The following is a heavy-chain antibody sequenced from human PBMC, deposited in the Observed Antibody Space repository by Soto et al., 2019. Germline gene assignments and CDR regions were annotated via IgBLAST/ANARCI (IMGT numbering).Heavy chain of an antibody. CDR2: LNPDSGEA. D-gene: IGHD3-16*01. CDR1: GYSLTGYY. Sequence: QAQLVQSGAEMKKSGASLKVSCQASGYSLTGYYLHWIRQAPGQGLEWMGWLNPDSGEAIYAPKFQGRVTMTRDTTISTAYLEVWSLTSDDTAVYYCARGGIYESGLYKGDLDVWGQGTFVSVSS. V-gene: IGHV1-2*02. J-gene: IGHJ3*01. CDR3: ARGGIYESGLYKGDLDV.